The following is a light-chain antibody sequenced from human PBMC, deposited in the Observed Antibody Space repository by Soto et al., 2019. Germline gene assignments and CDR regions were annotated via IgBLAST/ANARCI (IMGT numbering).Light chain of an antibody. V-gene: IGLV1-40*01. Sequence: QSALTQPPSVSGAPGQRVTISYTGSSSNIGAGYDVHWYQQLPGTAPKLLIYGNSNRPSGVPDRFSGSKSGTSASLAITGLQAEDEADYYCQSYDSSLSGLVFGGGTKLTVL. CDR3: QSYDSSLSGLV. J-gene: IGLJ2*01. CDR2: GNS. CDR1: SSNIGAGYD.